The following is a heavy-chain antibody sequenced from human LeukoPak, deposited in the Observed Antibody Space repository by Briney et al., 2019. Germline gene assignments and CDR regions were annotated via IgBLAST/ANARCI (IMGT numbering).Heavy chain of an antibody. J-gene: IGHJ4*02. CDR1: GFTFSSYG. CDR3: AKGDAYSSGWYYFDY. CDR2: ISYDGSNK. D-gene: IGHD6-19*01. Sequence: PGRSLRLSCAASGFTFSSYGMHWVRQAPGKGLEWVAVISYDGSNKYYADSVKGRFTISRDNSKNTLYLQMNSLRAEDTAVYYCAKGDAYSSGWYYFDYWGQGTLVTVSS. V-gene: IGHV3-30*18.